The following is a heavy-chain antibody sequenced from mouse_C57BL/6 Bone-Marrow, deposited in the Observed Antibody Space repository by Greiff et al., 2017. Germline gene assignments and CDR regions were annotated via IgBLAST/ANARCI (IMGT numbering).Heavy chain of an antibody. CDR3: ARSRWLPYAY. CDR2: IYPRSGNT. V-gene: IGHV1-81*01. CDR1: GYTFTSYG. Sequence: VQLQQSGAELARPGASVKLSCKASGYTFTSYGISRVKQRTGQGLEWIGEIYPRSGNTYYNEKFKGKATLTADKSSSKAYMELRSLTSEDSAVYFCARSRWLPYAYWGQGTLVTVSA. J-gene: IGHJ3*01. D-gene: IGHD2-2*01.